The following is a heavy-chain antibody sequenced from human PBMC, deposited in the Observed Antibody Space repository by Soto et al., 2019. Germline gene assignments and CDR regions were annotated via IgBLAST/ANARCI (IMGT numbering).Heavy chain of an antibody. V-gene: IGHV3-23*01. Sequence: GGSLRLSCAASGFTFSNYAMSWVRQAPGKGLEWVSVVSGRVGNTQYADSVKGRFTISRDNSKNTLYLQMNSLRAEDTAVYYCAKDRYCCSITCQDFDYWGQGTPVTVSS. J-gene: IGHJ4*02. CDR3: AKDRYCCSITCQDFDY. CDR2: VSGRVGNT. D-gene: IGHD2-2*01. CDR1: GFTFSNYA.